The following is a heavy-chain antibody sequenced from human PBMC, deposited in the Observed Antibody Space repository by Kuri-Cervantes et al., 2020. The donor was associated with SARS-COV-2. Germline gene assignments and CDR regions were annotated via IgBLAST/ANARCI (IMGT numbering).Heavy chain of an antibody. J-gene: IGHJ6*02. CDR1: GFTFSSYS. V-gene: IGHV3-21*01. D-gene: IGHD2-2*01. CDR3: ARDSSIVVGRKGYYGMDV. Sequence: LSLTCAASGFTFSSYSMNWVRQAPGKGLEWVSSISSSSSYIYYADSVKGRFTISRDNAKNSLYLQMNSLRVEDTAVYYRARDSSIVVGRKGYYGMDVWGQGTTVTVSS. CDR2: ISSSSSYI.